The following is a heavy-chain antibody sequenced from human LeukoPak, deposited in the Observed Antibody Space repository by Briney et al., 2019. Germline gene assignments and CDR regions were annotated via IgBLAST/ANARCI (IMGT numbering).Heavy chain of an antibody. CDR3: ARGKDSSGYYPYYYYMDV. J-gene: IGHJ6*03. Sequence: GSLRLSCAASGFTVNTNYMAWIRQPPGKGLEWIGEINHSGSTNYNPSLKSRVTISVDTSKNQFSLKLSSVTAADTAVYYCARGKDSSGYYPYYYYMDVWGKGTTVTVSS. V-gene: IGHV4-34*01. CDR2: INHSGST. CDR1: GFTVNTNY. D-gene: IGHD3-22*01.